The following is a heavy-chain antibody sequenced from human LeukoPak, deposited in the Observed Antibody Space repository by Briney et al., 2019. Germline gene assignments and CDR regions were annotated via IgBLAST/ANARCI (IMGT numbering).Heavy chain of an antibody. CDR1: GGTVNSYA. Sequence: GASVKVSCKASGGTVNSYAISWVRQAPGQGLEWMGRIIPILGIANYAQKFQGRVTITADKSTSTAYMELSSLRSEDTAVYYCARDKDCSGGSCYSRGAFDIWGQGTMVTVSS. CDR2: IIPILGIA. V-gene: IGHV1-69*04. D-gene: IGHD2-15*01. J-gene: IGHJ3*02. CDR3: ARDKDCSGGSCYSRGAFDI.